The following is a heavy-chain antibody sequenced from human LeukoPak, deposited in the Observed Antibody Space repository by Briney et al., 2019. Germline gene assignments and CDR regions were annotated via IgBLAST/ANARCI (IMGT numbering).Heavy chain of an antibody. CDR2: IYTSGST. J-gene: IGHJ4*02. CDR3: ARDDYYYDSSGYYSN. V-gene: IGHV4-4*07. D-gene: IGHD3-22*01. Sequence: PSETLSLTCTVSGGSISSYYWSWIRQPAGKGLEWIGRIYTSGSTNYNPSLKSRVTMSVDTSKKQFSLKLSSVTAADTAVYYCARDDYYYDSSGYYSNWGQGTLVTVSS. CDR1: GGSISSYY.